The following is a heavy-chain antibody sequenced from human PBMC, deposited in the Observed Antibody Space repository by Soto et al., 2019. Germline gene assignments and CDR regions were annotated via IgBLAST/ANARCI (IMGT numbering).Heavy chain of an antibody. Sequence: PGGSLRLSCAASGFTFSSCAMNWVRQAPGKGLEWVSTISGSGGSAYYADSVKGRFTISKDNSKNTLYLQMNSLRAEDTAVFYCAKDPYSSGWYGPAFDIWGQGTMVTVSS. CDR1: GFTFSSCA. J-gene: IGHJ3*02. D-gene: IGHD6-19*01. CDR2: ISGSGGSA. CDR3: AKDPYSSGWYGPAFDI. V-gene: IGHV3-23*01.